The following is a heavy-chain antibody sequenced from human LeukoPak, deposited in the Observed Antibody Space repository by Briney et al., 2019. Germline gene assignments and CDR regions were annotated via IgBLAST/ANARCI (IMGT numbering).Heavy chain of an antibody. V-gene: IGHV3-23*01. D-gene: IGHD3-9*01. CDR1: GFTFSSYA. CDR3: ARGIRYFGWLLYKAEYFQH. J-gene: IGHJ1*01. Sequence: SGGSLRLSCAASGFTFSSYAMSWVRQAPGKGLEWVSAISGSGGSTYYADSVKGRFTISRDNSKNTLYLQMNSLRAEDTAVYYCARGIRYFGWLLYKAEYFQHWGQGTLVTVSS. CDR2: ISGSGGST.